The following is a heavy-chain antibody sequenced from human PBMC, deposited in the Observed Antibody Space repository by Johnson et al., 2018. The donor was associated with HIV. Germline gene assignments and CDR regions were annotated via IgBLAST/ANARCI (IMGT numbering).Heavy chain of an antibody. J-gene: IGHJ3*02. Sequence: VQLVESGGGLVKPGGSLRLSCAASGFTFSNAWMHWVRQAPGKGLVWVSHINSDGSSTDYADSVKGRFTISRDSAKSTLYLQMTSLRAEDTAVYYCARGRGYYRFDAFDIWGQGTMVTVSS. CDR1: GFTFSNAW. CDR2: INSDGSST. CDR3: ARGRGYYRFDAFDI. V-gene: IGHV3-74*02. D-gene: IGHD3-22*01.